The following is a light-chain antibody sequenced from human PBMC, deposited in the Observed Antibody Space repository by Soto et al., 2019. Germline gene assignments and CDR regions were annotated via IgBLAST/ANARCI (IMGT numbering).Light chain of an antibody. Sequence: EIVMTQSPATLSVSPGDRAALSCRASQSVGTNFAWYQQKPGQAPRLLIYDASSRATGVPTRFSGSGSGTKFTLTISSLQSEDFAVYYCQQYYNWPPKYTFGQGTKLEIK. V-gene: IGKV3-15*01. CDR1: QSVGTN. CDR3: QQYYNWPPKYT. J-gene: IGKJ2*01. CDR2: DAS.